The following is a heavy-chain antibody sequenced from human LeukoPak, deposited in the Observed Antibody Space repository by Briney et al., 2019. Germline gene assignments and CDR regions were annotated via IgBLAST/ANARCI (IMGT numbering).Heavy chain of an antibody. D-gene: IGHD3-10*01. J-gene: IGHJ6*02. Sequence: KPGGSLRLSCAASGFTFSSYSMNWVRQAPGKGLEWVSSISSSSSYIYYADSVKGRFTISRDNAKNSLYLQMNSLRAEDTAVNYCARVEFSYYYGMDVWGQGTTVTVSS. V-gene: IGHV3-21*01. CDR3: ARVEFSYYYGMDV. CDR1: GFTFSSYS. CDR2: ISSSSSYI.